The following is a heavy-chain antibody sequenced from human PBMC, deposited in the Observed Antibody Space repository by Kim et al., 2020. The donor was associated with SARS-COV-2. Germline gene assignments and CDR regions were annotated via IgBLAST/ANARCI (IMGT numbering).Heavy chain of an antibody. CDR3: ARGGGSGSYWGYYFDY. CDR2: ISWDTST. Sequence: GGSLRLSCAASGFTFNDYTMHWVRQAPGKGLEWVSLISWDTSTYYAVSVKGRFTISRDNSKNSPYLQMNSLRTEDTAFYYCARGGGSGSYWGYYFDYWG. V-gene: IGHV3-43*01. CDR1: GFTFNDYT. J-gene: IGHJ4*01. D-gene: IGHD3-10*01.